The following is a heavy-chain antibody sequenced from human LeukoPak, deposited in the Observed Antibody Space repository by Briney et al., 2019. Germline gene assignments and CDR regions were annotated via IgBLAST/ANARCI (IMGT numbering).Heavy chain of an antibody. V-gene: IGHV5-51*01. CDR2: IYPGDSDT. CDR1: GYSFTSYW. J-gene: IGHJ1*01. D-gene: IGHD3-22*01. Sequence: GGSLKISCKGSGYSFTSYWIGWVRQMPGKGLEWMGIIYPGDSDTRYSPSFQGQVTISADKSISTAYLQWSSLKASDTAMYYCARQRYYYDSSGSGSFQHWGQGTLVTVSS. CDR3: ARQRYYYDSSGSGSFQH.